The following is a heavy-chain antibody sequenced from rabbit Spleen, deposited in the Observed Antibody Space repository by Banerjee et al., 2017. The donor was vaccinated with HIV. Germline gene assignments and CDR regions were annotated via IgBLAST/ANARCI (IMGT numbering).Heavy chain of an antibody. CDR1: GFSFSSSYY. CDR3: ARSTYGYDDYADLYYAAMDL. Sequence: QEQLKETGGGLVQPGGSLTLSCTASGFSFSSSYYMCWVRQAPGKGLEWIACIAGGTSAFTYSATWAKGRFTCSKTSSTTLTLQMTSLTAADTATYFCARSTYGYDDYADLYYAAMDLWGQGTLVTVS. D-gene: IGHD6-1*01. V-gene: IGHV1S45*01. CDR2: IAGGTSAFT. J-gene: IGHJ6*01.